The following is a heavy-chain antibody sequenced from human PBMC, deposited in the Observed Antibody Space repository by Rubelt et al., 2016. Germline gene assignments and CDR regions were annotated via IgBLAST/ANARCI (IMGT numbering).Heavy chain of an antibody. V-gene: IGHV3-7*02. Sequence: RRSGRQAPGKGLEWVANIRQDGSEKYYLDSVKGRFTISRDNAKDSLYLQMNSLRVEDTAVYYCVTSMPSSSAVYWGQGTLVTVSP. CDR2: IRQDGSEK. D-gene: IGHD6-6*01. J-gene: IGHJ4*02. CDR3: VTSMPSSSAVY.